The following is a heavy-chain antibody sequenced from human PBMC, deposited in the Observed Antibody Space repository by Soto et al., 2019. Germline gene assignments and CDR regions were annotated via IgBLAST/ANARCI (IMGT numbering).Heavy chain of an antibody. D-gene: IGHD2-2*01. V-gene: IGHV1-69*01. Sequence: QVQLVQSGAEMKKPGSSVKVFCKASGGTFSSYAISWVRQAPGQGLEWMGGIIPISGTANYAQKFQGRVTITADESTSTAYMELSSLRSEDTAVYYCPRSQGSSTSLEIYYYYYYGMDVWGQGTTVTVSS. J-gene: IGHJ6*02. CDR2: IIPISGTA. CDR1: GGTFSSYA. CDR3: PRSQGSSTSLEIYYYYYYGMDV.